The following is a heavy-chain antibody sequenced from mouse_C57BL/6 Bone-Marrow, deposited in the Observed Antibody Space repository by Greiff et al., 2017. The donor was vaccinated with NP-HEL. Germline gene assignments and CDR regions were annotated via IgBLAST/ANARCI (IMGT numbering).Heavy chain of an antibody. D-gene: IGHD1-1*01. CDR3: ARNGPEGSSYVYAMDY. J-gene: IGHJ4*01. Sequence: QVQLQQSGPGLVQPSQSLSITCTVSGFSLTSYGVHWVRQSPGKGLEWLGVIWSGGSTDYNAAFISRLSISKDNSKSQVFFKMNSLQADDTAIYYCARNGPEGSSYVYAMDYWGQGTSVTVSS. CDR1: GFSLTSYG. V-gene: IGHV2-2*01. CDR2: IWSGGST.